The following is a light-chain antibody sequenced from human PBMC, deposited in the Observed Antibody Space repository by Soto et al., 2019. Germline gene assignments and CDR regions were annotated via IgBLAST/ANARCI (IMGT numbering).Light chain of an antibody. CDR2: TAS. CDR1: QDISHY. CDR3: QKYDGVPWT. V-gene: IGKV1-27*01. J-gene: IGKJ1*01. Sequence: DIQMTQSPSSLSASVGDRVTITCRASQDISHYLAWYQQRPGKVPKLLIHTASTLQSGVSSRFSGSGSGTDFTLTISSLQPEDVAPYYCQKYDGVPWTFGRGTKVEIK.